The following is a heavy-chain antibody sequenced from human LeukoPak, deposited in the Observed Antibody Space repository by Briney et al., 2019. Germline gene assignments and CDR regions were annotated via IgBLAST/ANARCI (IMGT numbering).Heavy chain of an antibody. CDR1: GSAISRYKW. CDR3: ATTAAAGTRLAWFDP. Sequence: PLGSPCPTCVVNGSAISRYKWRVCVGGPPRKRLEWIGEIYHSGSTNYNPSLKSRVTISLDKSKNQFSLKLSSVTAADTAVYYCATTAAAGTRLAWFDPWGQGTLVTVSS. CDR2: IYHSGST. V-gene: IGHV4-4*02. D-gene: IGHD6-13*01. J-gene: IGHJ5*02.